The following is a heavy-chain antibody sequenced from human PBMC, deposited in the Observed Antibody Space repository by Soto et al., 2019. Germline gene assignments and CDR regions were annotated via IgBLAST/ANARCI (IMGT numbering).Heavy chain of an antibody. D-gene: IGHD5-18*01. V-gene: IGHV3-30*18. CDR1: GFPFFGYV. Sequence: SLKLSCASPGFPFFGYVFQCVLQAPCKGLEWVAVISYDGINKYYADSVKGRFTISRDNSKNTLYLQMNSLRAEDTALYYCAKGGGYSYGYAYYYYGMDVWGQGT. CDR3: AKGGGYSYGYAYYYYGMDV. J-gene: IGHJ6*02. CDR2: ISYDGINK.